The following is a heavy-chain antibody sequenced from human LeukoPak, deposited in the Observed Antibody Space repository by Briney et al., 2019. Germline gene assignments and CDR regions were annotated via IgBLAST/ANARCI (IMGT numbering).Heavy chain of an antibody. V-gene: IGHV1-69*13. CDR3: ARTGTPYDFWSGSAVGY. Sequence: EASVKVSCKASGGTFSSYAISWVRQAPGQELEWMGGIIPIFGTANYAQKFQGRVTITADESTSTAYMELSSLRSEDTAVYYCARTGTPYDFWSGSAVGYWGQGTLVTVSS. CDR1: GGTFSSYA. CDR2: IIPIFGTA. J-gene: IGHJ4*02. D-gene: IGHD3-3*01.